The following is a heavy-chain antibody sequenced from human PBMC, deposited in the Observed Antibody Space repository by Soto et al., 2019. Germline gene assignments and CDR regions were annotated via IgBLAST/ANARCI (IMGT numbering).Heavy chain of an antibody. CDR2: INHSGST. Sequence: PSETLSLTCAVYGGSFSGYYWSWIRQPPGKGLEWIGEINHSGSTNYNPSLKSRVTISVDTSKNQFSLKLSSVTAADTAVYYCARASRGSGSYYSPWGQGTLVTVSS. V-gene: IGHV4-34*01. CDR1: GGSFSGYY. D-gene: IGHD3-10*01. J-gene: IGHJ5*02. CDR3: ARASRGSGSYYSP.